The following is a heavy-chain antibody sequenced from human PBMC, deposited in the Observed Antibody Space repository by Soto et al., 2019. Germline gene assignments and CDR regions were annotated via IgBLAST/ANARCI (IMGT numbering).Heavy chain of an antibody. CDR2: IRPDTGDT. CDR3: ARPTYYGEFTH. J-gene: IGHJ4*02. D-gene: IGHD4-17*01. CDR1: GYRITDYY. Sequence: ASVKVSCKASGYRITDYYMHWVRQAPGQGLEWIGWIRPDTGDTIYAQKFQGRVTMTRDTSISTVYMELNSLRSDDTAVYYCARPTYYGEFTHWGQGTLVTVSS. V-gene: IGHV1-2*02.